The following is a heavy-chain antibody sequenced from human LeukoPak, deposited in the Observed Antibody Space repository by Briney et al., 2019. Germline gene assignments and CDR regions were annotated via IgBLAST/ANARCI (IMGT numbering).Heavy chain of an antibody. V-gene: IGHV1-8*01. J-gene: IGHJ5*02. Sequence: GASLKVSCKASGYTFTSYDINWVRQATGQGLEWMGWMNPNSGNTGYAQKFQGRVTMTRNTSISTAYMELSSLRSEDTAVYYCAGGRMVRGVGNWFDPWGQGTLVTVSS. CDR1: GYTFTSYD. CDR2: MNPNSGNT. CDR3: AGGRMVRGVGNWFDP. D-gene: IGHD3-10*01.